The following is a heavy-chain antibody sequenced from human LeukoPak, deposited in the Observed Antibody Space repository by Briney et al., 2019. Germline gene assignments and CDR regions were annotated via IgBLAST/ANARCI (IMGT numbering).Heavy chain of an antibody. J-gene: IGHJ4*02. D-gene: IGHD3-22*01. Sequence: GGSLRLSCAASGFTVSSNYMSWIRQAPGKGLEWVSYIGSSGGDIYYADSVKGRFTISRDNAKNSLYLQMNSLRAEDTAVYYCASHSMYDSSGYYLTFDSWGQGTLVTVSS. V-gene: IGHV3-11*01. CDR2: IGSSGGDI. CDR1: GFTVSSNY. CDR3: ASHSMYDSSGYYLTFDS.